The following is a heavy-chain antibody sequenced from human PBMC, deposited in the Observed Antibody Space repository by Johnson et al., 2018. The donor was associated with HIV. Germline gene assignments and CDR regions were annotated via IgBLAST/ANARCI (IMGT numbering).Heavy chain of an antibody. J-gene: IGHJ3*02. CDR1: GFTFSSYD. D-gene: IGHD5-24*01. Sequence: VQLVESGGGLVQPGGSLRLSCAASGFTFSSYDMHWVRQATGKGLEWVSAIGTAGDTYYPGSVKGRFTISRENAKNSLYLQMNSLRAEDTALYYCARDAYNSDACDIWCQGTMVTVSS. V-gene: IGHV3-13*01. CDR3: ARDAYNSDACDI. CDR2: IGTAGDT.